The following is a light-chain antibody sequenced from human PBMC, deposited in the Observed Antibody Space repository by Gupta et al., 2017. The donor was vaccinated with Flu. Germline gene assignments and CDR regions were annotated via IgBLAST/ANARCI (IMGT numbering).Light chain of an antibody. CDR2: DDR. V-gene: IGLV3-21*02. Sequence: SYVVTQPPSVSEAPGQTARITCGGNKIGSQSVHWYQQKPGQAPLLVVYDDRDRPSGSPERFSGSNSGTTATLTISSVDAGEEADYYCQVWESSSDNLVVFGGGTKLTVL. CDR3: QVWESSSDNLVV. J-gene: IGLJ2*01. CDR1: KIGSQS.